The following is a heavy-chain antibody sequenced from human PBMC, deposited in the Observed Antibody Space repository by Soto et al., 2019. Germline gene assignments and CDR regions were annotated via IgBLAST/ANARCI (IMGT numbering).Heavy chain of an antibody. CDR3: ARFGSGTTVINWFDP. Sequence: SETLSLTCAVSGYSISSGYYWGWIRQPPGKGLEWIGNIHHSGTTYYNPSLKSRVTISIDRSKNQFSLKLSSVTAADKAVYYCARFGSGTTVINWFDPWGQGTLVTVSS. CDR2: IHHSGTT. V-gene: IGHV4-38-2*01. J-gene: IGHJ5*02. CDR1: GYSISSGYY. D-gene: IGHD4-4*01.